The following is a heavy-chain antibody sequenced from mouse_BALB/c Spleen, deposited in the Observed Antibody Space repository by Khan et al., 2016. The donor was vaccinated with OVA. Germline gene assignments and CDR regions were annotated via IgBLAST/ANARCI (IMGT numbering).Heavy chain of an antibody. D-gene: IGHD2-14*01. J-gene: IGHJ4*01. CDR2: INTHSGVP. Sequence: QIQLVQSGPELKKPGETVRISCKASEYTFTTAGMQWVQKMPGKGLKWIGWINTHSGVPKYVEDFKGRFAFSLETSASTAYLQITNLKDEDTATYFCARGGAAYYRNDGGAMDYWGQGTSVTVSS. CDR3: ARGGAAYYRNDGGAMDY. V-gene: IGHV9-4*02. CDR1: EYTFTTAG.